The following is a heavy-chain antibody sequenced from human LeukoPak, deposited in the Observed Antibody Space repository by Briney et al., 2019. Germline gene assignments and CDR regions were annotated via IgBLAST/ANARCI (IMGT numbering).Heavy chain of an antibody. CDR1: GFTFSDYY. CDR3: AKPIPYYDYVWDP. D-gene: IGHD3-16*01. Sequence: PGGSLRLSCVVSGFTFSDYYMSWIRQAPGKGLEWISYISSDNSTTYYADSVKGRITVFRDNARDSLYLQMNSLRAEDTAVYYCAKPIPYYDYVWDPWGQGTLVTVSS. V-gene: IGHV3-11*01. CDR2: ISSDNSTT. J-gene: IGHJ5*02.